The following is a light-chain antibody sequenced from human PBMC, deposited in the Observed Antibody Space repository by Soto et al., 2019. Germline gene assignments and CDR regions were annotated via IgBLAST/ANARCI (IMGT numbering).Light chain of an antibody. CDR3: AAWDDSLSWV. V-gene: IGLV2-23*01. Sequence: QSVLAQPASVSGSPGQSITISCTGASGYVGTYSLVSWYQQHPGKAPKVVIYEGHKRPSGVPDRFSGSTSVNTASLTISGLQTDDEADYYCAAWDDSLSWVFGGGTKVTVL. CDR1: SGYVGTYSL. J-gene: IGLJ3*02. CDR2: EGH.